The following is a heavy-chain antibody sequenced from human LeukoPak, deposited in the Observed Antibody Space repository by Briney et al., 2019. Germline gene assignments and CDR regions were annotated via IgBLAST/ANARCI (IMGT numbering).Heavy chain of an antibody. V-gene: IGHV4-59*01. D-gene: IGHD3-10*01. CDR1: GGSISSYY. J-gene: IGHJ4*02. CDR2: IYYSGST. Sequence: SETLSLTCTVSGGSISSYYWSWIRQPPGKGLEWIGYIYYSGSTNYNPSLKSRVTISVDTSKNQFSLKLSSVTAADTAVYYCARASYYGSGVDYFDYWGQGTLVTVSS. CDR3: ARASYYGSGVDYFDY.